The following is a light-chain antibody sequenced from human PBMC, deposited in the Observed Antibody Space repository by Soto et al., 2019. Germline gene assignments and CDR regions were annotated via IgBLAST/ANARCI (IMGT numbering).Light chain of an antibody. V-gene: IGKV3D-20*02. J-gene: IGKJ4*01. CDR3: QQRSSWPLT. Sequence: LVLTQSPGTLSLSPGERSTLSCRASESALTNFLAWYQQKPGQAPRLLIYHASNRAPGIPVRFSGSGSGTDFTLTISSLEPGDFEIYYCQQRSSWPLTFGGGTKVDIK. CDR2: HAS. CDR1: ESALTNF.